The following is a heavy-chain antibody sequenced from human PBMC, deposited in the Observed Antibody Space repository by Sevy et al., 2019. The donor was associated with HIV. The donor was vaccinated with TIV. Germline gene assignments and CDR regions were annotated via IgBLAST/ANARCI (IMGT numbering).Heavy chain of an antibody. CDR1: GFSFNDFA. CDR2: ISYDGGKK. V-gene: IGHV3-30*04. CDR3: VTSSLWGDSGVSHPSFDS. Sequence: GGSLRLSCAASGFSFNDFAVNWVRQRPGEGLEWVAIISYDGGKKYYADAVKGRFTISRDNSKNTLFLQMNSLTPADTAVYYCVTSSLWGDSGVSHPSFDSWGQGTLVTVSS. J-gene: IGHJ4*02. D-gene: IGHD2-15*01.